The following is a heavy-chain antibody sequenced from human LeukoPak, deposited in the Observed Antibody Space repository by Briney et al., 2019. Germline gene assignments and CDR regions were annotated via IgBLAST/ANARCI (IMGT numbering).Heavy chain of an antibody. CDR1: GGTFSSYA. J-gene: IGHJ6*03. Sequence: SVKVSCKASGGTFSSYAISWVRQAPGQGLEWMGGIIPIFGTANYAQKFQGRVTITADESTSTAYMELSSLRSEDTAVYYCASDPHETYYYVSSPHYYYMDVWGKGTTVTVS. D-gene: IGHD3-22*01. CDR3: ASDPHETYYYVSSPHYYYMDV. V-gene: IGHV1-69*01. CDR2: IIPIFGTA.